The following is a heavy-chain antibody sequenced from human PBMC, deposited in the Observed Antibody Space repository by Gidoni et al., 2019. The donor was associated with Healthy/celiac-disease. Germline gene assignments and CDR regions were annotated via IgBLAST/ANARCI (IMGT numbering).Heavy chain of an antibody. D-gene: IGHD6-13*01. CDR3: ARDIDGSSWGDDAFDI. Sequence: EVQLVATGGGLIQPGGSLRLSCAASGFTVSSNYMSWVRQAPGKGLEWVSVIYSGGSTYYADSVKGRFTISRDNSKNTLYLQMNSLRAEDTAVYYCARDIDGSSWGDDAFDIWSQGTMVTVSS. CDR1: GFTVSSNY. CDR2: IYSGGST. V-gene: IGHV3-53*02. J-gene: IGHJ3*02.